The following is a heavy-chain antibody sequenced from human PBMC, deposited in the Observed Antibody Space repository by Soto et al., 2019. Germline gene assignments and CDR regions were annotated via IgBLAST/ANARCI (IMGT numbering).Heavy chain of an antibody. CDR1: GFTFSSYG. D-gene: IGHD6-19*01. CDR2: IWYDGSNK. V-gene: IGHV3-33*01. CDR3: ARDHVAVAGSNPFDY. Sequence: QVQLVESGGGVVQPGRSLRLSCAASGFTFSSYGMHWVRQAPGKGLEWVAVIWYDGSNKYYADSVKGRFTISRDNSKNTRYLQMNSLRAEDTAVYYCARDHVAVAGSNPFDYWGQGTLVTVSS. J-gene: IGHJ4*02.